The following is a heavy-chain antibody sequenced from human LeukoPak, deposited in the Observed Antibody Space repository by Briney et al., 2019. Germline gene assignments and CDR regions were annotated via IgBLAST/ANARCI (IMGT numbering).Heavy chain of an antibody. CDR1: GFTFDDYA. V-gene: IGHV3-43D*03. Sequence: GGSLRLSCAASGFTFDDYAMHWVRQAPGKGLEWLSLISWDGGSTYYADSVKGRFTISRDNSKNSLFLQMNSLRAEDTALYYCAKEGLSGQIDYWGQGTLVTVSS. D-gene: IGHD1-26*01. J-gene: IGHJ4*02. CDR3: AKEGLSGQIDY. CDR2: ISWDGGST.